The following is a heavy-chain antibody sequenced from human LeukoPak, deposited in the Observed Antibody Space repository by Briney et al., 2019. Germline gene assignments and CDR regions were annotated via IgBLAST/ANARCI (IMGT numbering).Heavy chain of an antibody. D-gene: IGHD3-10*01. CDR2: IYYSGST. CDR1: GGSISSYY. V-gene: IGHV4-59*12. Sequence: SETLSLTCTVSGGSISSYYWSWIRQPPGKGLEWIGYIYYSGSTNYNPSLKSRVTISVDTSKNQFSLKLSSVAATDTAIYYCASVGESDDYWGQGTLVTVSS. J-gene: IGHJ4*02. CDR3: ASVGESDDY.